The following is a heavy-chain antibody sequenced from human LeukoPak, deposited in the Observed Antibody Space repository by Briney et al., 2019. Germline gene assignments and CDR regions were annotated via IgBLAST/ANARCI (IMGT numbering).Heavy chain of an antibody. D-gene: IGHD3/OR15-3a*01. V-gene: IGHV4-34*01. CDR3: ASPRTGYYIDY. CDR1: GGSFSGYY. CDR2: INHSGST. Sequence: SETLSLTCAVYGGSFSGYYWSWIRQPPGKGLEWIGEINHSGSTNYNPSLKSRVTISVDTSKNQLSLKLSSVTAADTAVYYCASPRTGYYIDYWGQGTLVTVSS. J-gene: IGHJ4*02.